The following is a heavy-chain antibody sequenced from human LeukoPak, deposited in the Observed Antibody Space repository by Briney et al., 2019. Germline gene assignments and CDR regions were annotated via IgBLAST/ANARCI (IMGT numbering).Heavy chain of an antibody. J-gene: IGHJ6*03. CDR2: ISSSSSYI. CDR1: GGSISSSS. V-gene: IGHV3-21*01. Sequence: PSETLSLTCTVSGGSISSSSYYWGWIRQPPGKGLEWVSSISSSSSYIYYADSVKGRFTISRDNAKNSLYLQMHSLRAEDTAVYYCARASGWYERGPDYYYYYMDVWGKGTTVTVSS. D-gene: IGHD6-19*01. CDR3: ARASGWYERGPDYYYYYMDV.